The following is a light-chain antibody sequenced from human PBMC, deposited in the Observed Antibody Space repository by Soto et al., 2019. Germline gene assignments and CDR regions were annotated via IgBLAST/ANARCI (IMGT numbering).Light chain of an antibody. Sequence: EIVLTQSPATLSLSPGERATLSCRASQSVGRYLAWYQQKPGQAPRLLIYDASNRATGIPARFSGSGPGTDFTLTISSLEPEDFAVYYCQQRSNSPLTFGGGTKVVNK. CDR1: QSVGRY. J-gene: IGKJ4*01. CDR3: QQRSNSPLT. V-gene: IGKV3D-11*02. CDR2: DAS.